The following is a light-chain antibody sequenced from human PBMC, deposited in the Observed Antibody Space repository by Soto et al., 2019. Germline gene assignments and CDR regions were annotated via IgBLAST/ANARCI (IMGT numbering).Light chain of an antibody. CDR1: SSDVGGYNY. Sequence: QSALTQPASVSGSPGQSITISCTGTSSDVGGYNYVSWYQQHPGKAPKLMLYDVTNRPSGVSNRFSGSKSGNTASLTISGLQAEDEADYYCSSYTSSSTLVVFGGGTKLTVL. CDR2: DVT. CDR3: SSYTSSSTLVV. J-gene: IGLJ2*01. V-gene: IGLV2-14*01.